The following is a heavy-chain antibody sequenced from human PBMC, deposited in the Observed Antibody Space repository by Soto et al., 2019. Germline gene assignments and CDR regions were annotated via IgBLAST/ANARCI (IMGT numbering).Heavy chain of an antibody. J-gene: IGHJ4*02. Sequence: QVQLVPSGAEVKKPGASVKVSCKASGYTFTSYAISWVRQAPGQGLEWMGWISAYNGNTNYAQKLQGRVTMTPDTSTTTAYMELRSLRSDSTTVYYCATDSPPPREWGQGTLVSVPS. CDR1: GYTFTSYA. CDR3: ATDSPPPRE. CDR2: ISAYNGNT. V-gene: IGHV1-18*01.